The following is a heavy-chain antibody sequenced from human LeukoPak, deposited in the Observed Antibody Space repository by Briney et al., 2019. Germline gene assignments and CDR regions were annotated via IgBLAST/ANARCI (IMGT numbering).Heavy chain of an antibody. J-gene: IGHJ4*02. CDR3: ARDRTNNDYGDYGALDY. D-gene: IGHD4-17*01. V-gene: IGHV3-30-3*01. CDR1: GFTFSSYA. Sequence: GRSLRLSCAASGFTFSSYAMHWVRQAPGKGLEWVAVISYDGSNKYYADSVKGRFTISRDNSKNTLYLQMNSLRAEDTAVYYCARDRTNNDYGDYGALDYWGQGTLVTVSS. CDR2: ISYDGSNK.